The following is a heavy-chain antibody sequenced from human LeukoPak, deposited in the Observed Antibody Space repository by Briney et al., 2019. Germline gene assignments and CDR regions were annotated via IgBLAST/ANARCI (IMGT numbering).Heavy chain of an antibody. D-gene: IGHD1-26*01. CDR3: ARHSLEWELLGNDAFDI. V-gene: IGHV4-59*08. CDR2: IYYSGTT. J-gene: IGHJ3*02. Sequence: PSETLSLTCAVYGGSFSGYYWSWIRQPPGKGLEWIGHIYYSGTTNYNASLKSRVTISLDTSKSQFSLEVISVTAADTAMYYCARHSLEWELLGNDAFDIWGQGTMVTVSS. CDR1: GGSFSGYY.